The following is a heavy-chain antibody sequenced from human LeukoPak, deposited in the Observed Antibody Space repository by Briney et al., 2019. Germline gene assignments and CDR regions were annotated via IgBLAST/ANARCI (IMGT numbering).Heavy chain of an antibody. V-gene: IGHV4-59*01. D-gene: IGHD3-10*01. Sequence: SETLSLTCTVSGGSISSYYWSWIRQPPGKGLEWIGYIYYSGSTNYNPSLKSRVTISVDTSKNQFSLKLSSVTAADTAVYYCARERITMVRGVKDYYYMDVWGKGTTVTVSS. CDR2: IYYSGST. CDR1: GGSISSYY. J-gene: IGHJ6*03. CDR3: ARERITMVRGVKDYYYMDV.